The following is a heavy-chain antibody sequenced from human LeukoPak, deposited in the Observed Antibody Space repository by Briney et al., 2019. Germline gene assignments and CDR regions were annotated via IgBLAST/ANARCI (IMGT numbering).Heavy chain of an antibody. V-gene: IGHV3-43*02. CDR2: IGGDGGST. Sequence: GGSLRLSCAASGFTFDDYAMHWVRQAPGKGLEWVSLIGGDGGSTYYADSVKGRSTISRDNSKNSLFLQMKSLRTDDTALYYCVKEPHYYDRSGYFWGQGTLVTVSS. CDR3: VKEPHYYDRSGYF. D-gene: IGHD3-22*01. CDR1: GFTFDDYA. J-gene: IGHJ4*02.